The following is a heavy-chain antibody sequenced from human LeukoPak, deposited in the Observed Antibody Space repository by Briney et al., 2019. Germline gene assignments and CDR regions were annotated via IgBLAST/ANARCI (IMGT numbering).Heavy chain of an antibody. J-gene: IGHJ4*02. CDR3: AKDLYCSSTSCLIDY. D-gene: IGHD2-2*01. Sequence: PGGSLRLSCAASGFTFSSYAMSWVRQAPGKGLEWVSAICSSGASTDYADSVKGRFAISRDNSKNTLYLQMNSLRDEDTAVYYCAKDLYCSSTSCLIDYWGQGTLVTVSS. CDR2: ICSSGAST. V-gene: IGHV3-23*01. CDR1: GFTFSSYA.